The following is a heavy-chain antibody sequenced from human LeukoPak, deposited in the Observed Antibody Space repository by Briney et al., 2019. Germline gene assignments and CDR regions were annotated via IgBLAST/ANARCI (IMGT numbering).Heavy chain of an antibody. V-gene: IGHV4-61*08. CDR1: GGSISSGDYY. J-gene: IGHJ4*02. Sequence: PSQTLSLTCTVSGGSISSGDYYWSWIRQPPGKGLEWIGYIYYSGSTNYNPSLKSLVTISVDTSKNQFSLKLTSVTAADTAVYYRARLGDYYGSGSPVDYWGQGTLVTVSS. CDR2: IYYSGST. D-gene: IGHD3-10*01. CDR3: ARLGDYYGSGSPVDY.